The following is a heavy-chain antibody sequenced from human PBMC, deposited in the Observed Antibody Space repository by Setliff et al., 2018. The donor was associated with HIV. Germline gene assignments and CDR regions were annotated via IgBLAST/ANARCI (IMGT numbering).Heavy chain of an antibody. V-gene: IGHV4-34*01. CDR1: GGSFSNYY. CDR3: ARWGDGYNSYDF. Sequence: SETLSLTCTVYGGSFSNYYTNWIRQPPGKGLEWIGELSPSGTTRPNPSLKSRITISVDTSKNQFSLKLNSVTAADTAVYYCARWGDGYNSYDFWGQGTLVTV. CDR2: LSPSGTT. J-gene: IGHJ4*02. D-gene: IGHD5-12*01.